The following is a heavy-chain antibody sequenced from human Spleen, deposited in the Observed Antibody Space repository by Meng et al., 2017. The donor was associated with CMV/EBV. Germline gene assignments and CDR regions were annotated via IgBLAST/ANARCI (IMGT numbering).Heavy chain of an antibody. D-gene: IGHD3-22*01. CDR3: ARGETDVSTGSSPGWFDP. CDR2: ISPSRSRT. J-gene: IGHJ5*02. CDR1: TFASYY. Sequence: TFASYYMHWVRQAPGQGLEWMGVISPSRSRTGYAQKFEGGVTMTRDTSTSIVYMELSRLRSEDTAVYYCARGETDVSTGSSPGWFDPWGQGTLVTVSS. V-gene: IGHV1-46*01.